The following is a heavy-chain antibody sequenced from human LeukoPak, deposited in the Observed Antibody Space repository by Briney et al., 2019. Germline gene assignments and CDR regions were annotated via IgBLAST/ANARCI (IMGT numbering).Heavy chain of an antibody. V-gene: IGHV5-51*01. D-gene: IGHD2-15*01. CDR1: GYSFTSSW. CDR2: IYPGDSDT. Sequence: GESLKISCQAPGYSFTSSWIGWVRQMPGNHLECMGIIYPGDSDTRHSPSFQGQVTISADKSITTAYLQWSSLKASDTAMYYCARRSGGLDYWGQGTLVTVSS. CDR3: ARRSGGLDY. J-gene: IGHJ4*02.